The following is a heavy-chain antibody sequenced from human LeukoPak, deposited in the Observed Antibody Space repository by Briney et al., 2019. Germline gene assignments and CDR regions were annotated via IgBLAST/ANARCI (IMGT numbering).Heavy chain of an antibody. J-gene: IGHJ3*02. D-gene: IGHD3-16*01. Sequence: GGSLRLSCAASGFTVSSNYMSWVRQAPGEGLEWVSVIYSGGSTYYADSVKGRFTISRENSKNTLFLQINSLRAQDTAVYYCEVGLGDVFDIWGQGTMVTVSS. CDR2: IYSGGST. CDR3: EVGLGDVFDI. CDR1: GFTVSSNY. V-gene: IGHV3-66*02.